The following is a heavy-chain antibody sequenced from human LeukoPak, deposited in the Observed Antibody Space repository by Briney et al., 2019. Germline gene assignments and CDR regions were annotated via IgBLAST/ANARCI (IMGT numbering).Heavy chain of an antibody. J-gene: IGHJ3*02. CDR2: ISSSGSMI. CDR3: ARRFDI. Sequence: GGSLRLSCAASGFTFSSFEMNWVRQAPGKGLEWVSYISSSGSMIYYADSVKGRFTISRDNAKTSLYLQINSLRAEDTAVYYCARRFDIWGQGTVVTVSS. V-gene: IGHV3-48*03. CDR1: GFTFSSFE.